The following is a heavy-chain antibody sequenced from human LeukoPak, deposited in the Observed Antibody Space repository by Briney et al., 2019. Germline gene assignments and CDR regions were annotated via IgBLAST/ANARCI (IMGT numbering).Heavy chain of an antibody. Sequence: GGSLRLSCAASGFMFRSFEMYWVRQAPGKGLEWVAYISSGATTMYYADPVKGRFTISRDDAKNSLFLHMNSLRAEDTAVYYCALLAVASDFDYWGQGTLVTVSS. D-gene: IGHD6-19*01. V-gene: IGHV3-48*03. CDR2: ISSGATTM. CDR3: ALLAVASDFDY. CDR1: GFMFRSFE. J-gene: IGHJ4*02.